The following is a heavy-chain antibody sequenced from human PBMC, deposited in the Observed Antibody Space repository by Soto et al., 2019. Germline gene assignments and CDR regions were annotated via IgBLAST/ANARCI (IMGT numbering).Heavy chain of an antibody. D-gene: IGHD3-3*01. CDR1: GGSIGSYY. V-gene: IGHV4-59*08. Sequence: QVQLQESGPGLVKPSETLSLTCSVSGGSIGSYYWSWIRQPPGKGLEWIGYIYYSGSTNYNPSLKSRLTISVATSKNQFPLKLSSVTAADTAVYYCARGGWRQIDYWGQGTLVTVSS. CDR2: IYYSGST. J-gene: IGHJ4*02. CDR3: ARGGWRQIDY.